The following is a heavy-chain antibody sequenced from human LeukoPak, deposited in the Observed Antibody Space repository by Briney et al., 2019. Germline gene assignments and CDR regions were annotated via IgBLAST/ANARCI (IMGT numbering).Heavy chain of an antibody. CDR3: TTDIPIITYYYGSGSYC. V-gene: IGHV3-15*01. CDR1: GFTFSNAW. J-gene: IGHJ4*02. D-gene: IGHD3-10*01. CDR2: IKSKTDGGTT. Sequence: GGSLRLSCAASGFTFSNAWMSWVRQAPGKGLEWVGRIKSKTDGGTTDYAAPVKGRFTISRDDSKNTLYLQMNSLKTEDTAVYYCTTDIPIITYYYGSGSYCWGQGTLVTVSS.